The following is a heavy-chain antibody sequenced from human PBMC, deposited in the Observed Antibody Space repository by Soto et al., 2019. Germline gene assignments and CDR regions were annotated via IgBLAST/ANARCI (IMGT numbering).Heavy chain of an antibody. V-gene: IGHV4-4*02. CDR2: IYHSGST. Sequence: SETLSLTCAVSGGSISSSNWWSWVRQPPGKGLEWIGEIYHSGSTNYNPSLKSRVTISVDKSISTAYLQWSSLKASDTAMYYCARPGGDYFDGYYYGMDVWGQGTTVTVSS. D-gene: IGHD4-17*01. CDR3: ARPGGDYFDGYYYGMDV. CDR1: GGSISSSNW. J-gene: IGHJ6*02.